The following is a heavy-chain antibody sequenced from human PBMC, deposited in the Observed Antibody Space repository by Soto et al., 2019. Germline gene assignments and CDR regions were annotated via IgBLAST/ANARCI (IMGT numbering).Heavy chain of an antibody. V-gene: IGHV1-69*13. Sequence: GASVKVSCKASGDTFNSYAISWVRRAPGQGLEWMGGIIPIFHTANYAQKFQARVTMAADESARTAYMELSGLRSEDTAVYYCARVRYCNTTRCLFYYYQHGKDVWGQGTTVTVSS. CDR3: ARVRYCNTTRCLFYYYQHGKDV. CDR2: IIPIFHTA. D-gene: IGHD2-2*01. CDR1: GDTFNSYA. J-gene: IGHJ6*02.